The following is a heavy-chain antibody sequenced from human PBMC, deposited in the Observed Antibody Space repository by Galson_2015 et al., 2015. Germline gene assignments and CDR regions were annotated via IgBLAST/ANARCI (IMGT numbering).Heavy chain of an antibody. CDR3: ARERTRYGDYAY. J-gene: IGHJ4*02. D-gene: IGHD4-17*01. CDR1: GDSVSNNTAA. V-gene: IGHV6-1*01. Sequence: AISGDSVSNNTAAWHWIRQSPSGGLEWLGRTYYRSRWYHDYAMSVQSRITISPDTSKNQFSLQLKSVTPEDTAMYYCARERTRYGDYAYWGQGTLVTVSS. CDR2: TYYRSRWYH.